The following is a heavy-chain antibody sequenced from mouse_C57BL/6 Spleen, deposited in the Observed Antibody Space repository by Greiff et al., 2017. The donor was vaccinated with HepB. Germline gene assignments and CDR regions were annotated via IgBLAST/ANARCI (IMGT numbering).Heavy chain of an antibody. J-gene: IGHJ3*01. V-gene: IGHV6-3*01. Sequence: EVKLEESGGGLVQPGGSMKLSCVASGFTFSNYWMNWVRQSPEKGLEWVAQIRLKSDNYATHYAESVKGRFTISRDDSKSSVYLQMNNLRAEDTGIYYCTGDLPFAYWGQGTLVTVSA. CDR1: GFTFSNYW. CDR3: TGDLPFAY. CDR2: IRLKSDNYAT.